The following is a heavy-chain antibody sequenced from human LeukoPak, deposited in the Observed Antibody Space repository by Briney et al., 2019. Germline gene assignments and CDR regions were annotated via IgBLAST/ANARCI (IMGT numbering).Heavy chain of an antibody. Sequence: SETLSLTCTVAGGSTGTYYWSWIRQSPGKGLEWIGYIYVTGSTRYNPYLQSRVTISVDTSRNKFFLKMSSVTAADTAVYYCARPIGGGIEDMDVWGKGTKVTVSS. V-gene: IGHV4-4*09. CDR3: ARPIGGGIEDMDV. CDR2: IYVTGST. CDR1: GGSTGTYY. D-gene: IGHD3-16*02. J-gene: IGHJ6*03.